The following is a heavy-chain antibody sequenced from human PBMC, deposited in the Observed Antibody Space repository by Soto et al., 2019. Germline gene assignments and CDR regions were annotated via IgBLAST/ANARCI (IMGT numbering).Heavy chain of an antibody. CDR2: IRGFSPYT. D-gene: IGHD2-15*01. CDR3: ARDRGYDAHDYYYNAMDV. CDR1: GFTFRTYT. J-gene: IGHJ6*02. V-gene: IGHV3-21*01. Sequence: EVQLVESGGGLVKPGGSLRLSCISSGFTFRTYTMNWVRQAPGKGLEWVSGIRGFSPYTFYAESVKGRSTISRDNAKNSLYLQMNSLRAEDTAVYYCARDRGYDAHDYYYNAMDVWGQGTTVTFSS.